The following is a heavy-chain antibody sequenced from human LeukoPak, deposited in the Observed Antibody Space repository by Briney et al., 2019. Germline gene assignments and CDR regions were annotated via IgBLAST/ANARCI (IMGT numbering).Heavy chain of an antibody. CDR3: ARRGVVTGYNWFDP. CDR1: GGSISSSSYY. V-gene: IGHV4-39*01. CDR2: IYYSGST. D-gene: IGHD2-15*01. Sequence: PSETLSLTCTVSGGSISSSSYYWGWIRQPPGKGLEWIGSIYYSGSTYYNPSLKSRVTISVDTSKHQFSLKLSSVTAADTAVYYCARRGVVTGYNWFDPWGQGTLVTVSS. J-gene: IGHJ5*02.